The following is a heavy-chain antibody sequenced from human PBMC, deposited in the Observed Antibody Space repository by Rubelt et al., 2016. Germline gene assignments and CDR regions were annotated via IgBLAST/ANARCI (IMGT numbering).Heavy chain of an antibody. CDR3: ARGYYYGMDV. V-gene: IGHV4-31*03. Sequence: QVQLQESGPGLVKPSQTLSLTCTVSGGSISSGGYYWSWIRQHPGKGLEWIGYIYYSGSTYSNPSLKSRVTISVGTAKNQCCLKLSSVTAADTAVYYCARGYYYGMDVWGQGTTVTVSS. CDR1: GGSISSGGYY. CDR2: IYYSGST. J-gene: IGHJ6*02.